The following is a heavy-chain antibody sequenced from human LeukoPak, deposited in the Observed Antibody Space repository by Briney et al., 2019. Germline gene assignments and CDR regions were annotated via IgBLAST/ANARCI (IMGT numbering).Heavy chain of an antibody. D-gene: IGHD6-13*01. CDR1: GYTFTSYA. V-gene: IGHV1-3*01. CDR3: ARDLRKYSSSWYYYYYGMDV. Sequence: ASVKVSCKASGYTFTSYAMHWVRQAPGQRLEWMGRINAGNGNTKYSQKFQGGVTITRDTSASTAYMELSSLRSEDTAVYYCARDLRKYSSSWYYYYYGMDVWGQGTTVTVSS. J-gene: IGHJ6*02. CDR2: INAGNGNT.